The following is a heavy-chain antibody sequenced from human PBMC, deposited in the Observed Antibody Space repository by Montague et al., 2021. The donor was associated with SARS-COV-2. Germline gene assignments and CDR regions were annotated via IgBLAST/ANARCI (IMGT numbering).Heavy chain of an antibody. J-gene: IGHJ6*02. CDR3: ASLNIVARTDYYYGTDV. Sequence: SETLSLTCTVSGDSISTSQYYWGWIRQPPGKGLEWIGTIYYSGGTYYNLSLKSRVTISEDTSKNQFSLRLSSVTAADTAVYYCASLNIVARTDYYYGTDVWGRGTTVTVSS. CDR1: GDSISTSQYY. CDR2: IYYSGGT. D-gene: IGHD5-12*01. V-gene: IGHV4-39*01.